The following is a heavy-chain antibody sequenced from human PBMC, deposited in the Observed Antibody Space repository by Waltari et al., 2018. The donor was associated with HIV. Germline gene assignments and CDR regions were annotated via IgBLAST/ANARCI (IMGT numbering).Heavy chain of an antibody. D-gene: IGHD6-19*01. CDR2: LRRGRDNVGP. V-gene: IGHV3-73*02. CDR1: GLSFSDTG. Sequence: VQLLESGGGLIPPGGSATICCIDSGLSFSDTGVHGLRQAPGEVPQCLGRLRRGRDNVGPISQWSRDGRSNISRHSSDNTTCLHLTNLKVEDTALYYCHLGSPDYWYFPPRGRGTLVTVSS. CDR3: HLGSPDYWYFPP. J-gene: IGHJ2*01.